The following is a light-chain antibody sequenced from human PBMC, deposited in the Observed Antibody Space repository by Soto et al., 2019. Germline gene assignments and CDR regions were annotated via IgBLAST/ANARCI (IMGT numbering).Light chain of an antibody. Sequence: IVLTPSPGTLSVSPWSRSTIFCRSSQSVRSSLAWYQQKPGQAPRLFIYDASTRATGIPARFSGSGSGTEFTLTISSLQSEDFAVYYCQQYNSWPETFGQGN. CDR3: QQYNSWPET. J-gene: IGKJ1*01. V-gene: IGKV3-15*01. CDR2: DAS. CDR1: QSVRSS.